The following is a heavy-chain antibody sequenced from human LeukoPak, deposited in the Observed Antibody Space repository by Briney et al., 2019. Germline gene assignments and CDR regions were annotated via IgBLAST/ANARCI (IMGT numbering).Heavy chain of an antibody. CDR3: ATSMTSPGAFDY. V-gene: IGHV3-53*01. CDR2: IYSGGST. J-gene: IGHJ4*02. D-gene: IGHD2-8*02. Sequence: GGSLRLSCAASGFTVSSNYMNWVRQAPGKGLEWVSVIYSGGSTYYADSVKGRFTISRDNSKNTLYLQMNTLRAEDTAVYYCATSMTSPGAFDYWGQGTLVTVSS. CDR1: GFTVSSNY.